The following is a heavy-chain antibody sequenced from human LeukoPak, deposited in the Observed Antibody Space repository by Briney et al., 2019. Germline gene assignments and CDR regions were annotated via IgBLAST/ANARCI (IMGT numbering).Heavy chain of an antibody. CDR3: ARGRMTTVVTPLPY. CDR2: IIPIFGTA. D-gene: IGHD4-23*01. V-gene: IGHV1-69*13. Sequence: SVKVSCKASGYSFTGYYMHWVRQAPGQGLEWMGGIIPIFGTANYAQKFQGRVTITADESTSTAYMELSSLRSEDTAVYYCARGRMTTVVTPLPYWGQGTLVTVSS. J-gene: IGHJ4*02. CDR1: GYSFTGYY.